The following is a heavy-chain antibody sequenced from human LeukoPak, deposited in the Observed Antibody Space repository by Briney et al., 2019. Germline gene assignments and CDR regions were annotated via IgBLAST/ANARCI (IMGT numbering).Heavy chain of an antibody. V-gene: IGHV3-48*04. CDR1: GFTFSTYS. D-gene: IGHD6-13*01. CDR3: ARKGSVYTSSWSCFDC. J-gene: IGHJ4*02. Sequence: GGSLRLSCAASGFTFSTYSMNWVRQAPGKGLEWVSFISSGSSTLYYADSVKGRFTISRDNAKNSLYLQMNSLRAEDTAVYYCARKGSVYTSSWSCFDCWGQGTLVTVSS. CDR2: ISSGSSTL.